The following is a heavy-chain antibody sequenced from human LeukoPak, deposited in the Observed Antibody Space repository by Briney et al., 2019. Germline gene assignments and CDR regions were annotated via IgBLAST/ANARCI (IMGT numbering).Heavy chain of an antibody. D-gene: IGHD2-2*01. CDR1: GGTFSSYA. V-gene: IGHV1-69*05. J-gene: IGHJ6*03. Sequence: ASVKVSCKASGGTFSSYAISWVRQAPGQGLEWMGGIIPIFGTANYAQKFQGRVTITTDGSTSTAYMGLSSLRSEDTAVYYCARAGSYSSIYYYYYMDVGGKGTTVTVSS. CDR2: IIPIFGTA. CDR3: ARAGSYSSIYYYYYMDV.